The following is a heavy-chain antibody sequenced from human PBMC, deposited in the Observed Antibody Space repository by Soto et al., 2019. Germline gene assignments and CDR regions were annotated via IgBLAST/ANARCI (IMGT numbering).Heavy chain of an antibody. CDR2: MNPNSSNT. CDR3: ARSHLIGGQSVGY. J-gene: IGHJ4*02. CDR1: GYTFTSYD. Sequence: QVQLVQSGAEVKKPGASVKVSCKASGYTFTSYDINWVRQATGQGLEWMGWMNPNSSNTDYAQKFQGRVTMTRNTSISTAYMQLSSLRSEYTAVYYCARSHLIGGQSVGYWGQGTLVTVSS. V-gene: IGHV1-8*01. D-gene: IGHD7-27*01.